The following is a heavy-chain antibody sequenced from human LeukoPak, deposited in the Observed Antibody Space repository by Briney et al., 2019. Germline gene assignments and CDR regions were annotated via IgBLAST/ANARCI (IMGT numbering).Heavy chain of an antibody. CDR3: ARSWFGELAFDY. V-gene: IGHV3-48*02. CDR1: GFTFSSYS. D-gene: IGHD3-10*01. Sequence: GGSLRLSCAASGFTFSSYSMNWVRQAPGKGLEWVSYISSSSSTIYYADSEKGRFTVSRDNAKNSLYLHMNSLRDEDTAVYYCARSWFGELAFDYWGQGTLVTVSS. CDR2: ISSSSSTI. J-gene: IGHJ4*02.